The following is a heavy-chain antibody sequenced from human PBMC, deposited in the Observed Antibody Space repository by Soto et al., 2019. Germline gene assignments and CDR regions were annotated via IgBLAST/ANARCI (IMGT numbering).Heavy chain of an antibody. J-gene: IGHJ5*02. D-gene: IGHD5-12*01. CDR3: ARDRRLRASFGWFDP. CDR1: GDSISIGGFL. Sequence: QVQLQESGPGLVKPSQTLSLTCTVTGDSISIGGFLWSWLRQHPEKGLEWIGYIYKSGSAFYNPSLRSRAVISVYTSQNQSSLRLNSVTAAGAAVYYCARDRRLRASFGWFDPWGQEILVTVSS. V-gene: IGHV4-31*03. CDR2: IYKSGSA.